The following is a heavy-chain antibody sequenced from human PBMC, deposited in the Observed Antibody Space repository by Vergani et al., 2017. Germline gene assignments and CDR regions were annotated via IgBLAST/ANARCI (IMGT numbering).Heavy chain of an antibody. V-gene: IGHV3-30-3*01. CDR1: GFTFSSYA. J-gene: IGHJ4*02. D-gene: IGHD2-15*01. CDR3: AKPTAGCSGGSCPSDY. Sequence: QVQLVESGGGVVQPGRSLRLSCAASGFTFSSYAMHWVRQAPGKGLEWVAVISYDGSNKYYADSVKGRFTISRDNSKNTLYLQMNSLRAEDTAVYYCAKPTAGCSGGSCPSDYWGQGTLVTVSS. CDR2: ISYDGSNK.